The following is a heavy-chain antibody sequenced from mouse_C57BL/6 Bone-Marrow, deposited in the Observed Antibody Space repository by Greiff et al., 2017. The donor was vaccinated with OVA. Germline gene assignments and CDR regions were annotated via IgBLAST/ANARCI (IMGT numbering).Heavy chain of an antibody. J-gene: IGHJ1*03. CDR3: ARRLRHWYFDV. V-gene: IGHV5-6*02. D-gene: IGHD1-2*01. Sequence: EVKLMESGGDLVKPGGSLKLSCAASGFTFSSYGMSWVRQTPDKRLEWVATISSGGSYTYYPDSVKGRFTISRDNAKNTLYLQMSSLKSEDTAMYYCARRLRHWYFDVWGTGTTGTVSS. CDR2: ISSGGSYT. CDR1: GFTFSSYG.